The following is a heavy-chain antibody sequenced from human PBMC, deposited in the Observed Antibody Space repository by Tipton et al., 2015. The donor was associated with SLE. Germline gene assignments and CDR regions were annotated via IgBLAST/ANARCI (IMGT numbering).Heavy chain of an antibody. CDR3: ARGRYSNYYFDY. J-gene: IGHJ4*02. Sequence: SLRLSCAASGFTFSSYAMHWVRQAPGKGLEYVSAISSNGGSTYYANSVKGRFTIPRDNSKNTLYLQMGSLRAEDMAVYYCARGRYSNYYFDYWGQGTLVTVSS. V-gene: IGHV3-64*01. CDR1: GFTFSSYA. CDR2: ISSNGGST. D-gene: IGHD4-11*01.